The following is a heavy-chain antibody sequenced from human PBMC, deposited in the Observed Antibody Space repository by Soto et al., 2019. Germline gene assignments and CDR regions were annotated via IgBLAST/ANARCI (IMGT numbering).Heavy chain of an antibody. CDR1: GGSISSGGYY. J-gene: IGHJ5*02. CDR3: ARGGGVEWLLFERLDNWFDP. Sequence: SETLSLTCTVSGGSISSGGYYWSWIRQHPGKGLEWIGYIYYSGSTYYNPSLKSRVTISVDTSKNQFSLKLSSVTAADTAVYYCARGGGVEWLLFERLDNWFDPWGQGTLVTVSS. CDR2: IYYSGST. V-gene: IGHV4-31*03. D-gene: IGHD3-3*01.